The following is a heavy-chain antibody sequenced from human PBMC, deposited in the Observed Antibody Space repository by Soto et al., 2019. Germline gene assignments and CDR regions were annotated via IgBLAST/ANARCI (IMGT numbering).Heavy chain of an antibody. Sequence: SVKVSCKASGGTFSSYAISWVRQAPGQGLEWMGGIIPIFITANYAQKFQGRVTITADESTSTAYMELSSLRSEDTAVYYCARAQRDYYDSSGYRTPFDYWGQGTLVTVSS. CDR1: GGTFSSYA. CDR3: ARAQRDYYDSSGYRTPFDY. J-gene: IGHJ4*02. D-gene: IGHD3-22*01. V-gene: IGHV1-69*13. CDR2: IIPIFITA.